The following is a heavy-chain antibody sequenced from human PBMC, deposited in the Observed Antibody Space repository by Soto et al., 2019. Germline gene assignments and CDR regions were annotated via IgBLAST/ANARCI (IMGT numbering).Heavy chain of an antibody. J-gene: IGHJ5*02. D-gene: IGHD3-10*01. CDR3: ARVGPIPMVRVRGGFDP. Sequence: QVQLVQSGAEVKKPGGSVKVSCKASGYTFTNYDITWVRQAPGQGLEWMGWITAYYRNTDYAQKFQGRVTMTTDTSTSTAYMELRSLRSDDTAVYYCARVGPIPMVRVRGGFDPWGQGTLVTVSS. V-gene: IGHV1-18*01. CDR2: ITAYYRNT. CDR1: GYTFTNYD.